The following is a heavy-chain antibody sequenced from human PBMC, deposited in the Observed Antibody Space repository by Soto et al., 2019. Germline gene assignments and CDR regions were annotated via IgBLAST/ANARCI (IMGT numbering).Heavy chain of an antibody. CDR1: GFTFSSYA. CDR2: ISYDGSNK. D-gene: IGHD3-10*01. CDR3: AREPCGDYGSGKDDDFDI. Sequence: QVQLVESGGGVVQPGRSLRLSCAASGFTFSSYAMHWVRQAPGKGLEWVAVISYDGSNKYYADSVKGRFTISRDNSNNTLYLQMNRLRAEDTAVYYCAREPCGDYGSGKDDDFDIWGQVTIVTVSS. V-gene: IGHV3-30-3*01. J-gene: IGHJ3*02.